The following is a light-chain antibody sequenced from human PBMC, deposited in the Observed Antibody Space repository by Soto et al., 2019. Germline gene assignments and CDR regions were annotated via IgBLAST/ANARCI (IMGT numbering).Light chain of an antibody. CDR2: TAS. J-gene: IGKJ4*01. Sequence: HSTQSPSSLSASVGERVIIICAVSHTRTLPSNWYQQIAGKAPKLLIYTASTLQTGVPSRFSGSGSGTDFTLTISSLQPEEFATYYCQQSFSPLTFGGGTAQLTFGGGTKADIK. CDR3: QQSFSPLTFGGGTAQLT. CDR1: HTRTLP. V-gene: IGKV1-39*01.